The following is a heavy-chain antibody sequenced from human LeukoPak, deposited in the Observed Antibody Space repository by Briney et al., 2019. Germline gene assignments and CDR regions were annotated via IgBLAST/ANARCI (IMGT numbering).Heavy chain of an antibody. Sequence: SETLSLTCTVSGGSISSSDYYWGWFRQPPGKGLEWIGSIYYSGSTYYTPSLKSRATISVDTSKNQFSLKLTSVTAADTAIYYCARPDSGTYVARAFDIWGQGTLVSVSS. CDR3: ARPDSGTYVARAFDI. CDR2: IYYSGST. CDR1: GGSISSSDYY. J-gene: IGHJ3*02. D-gene: IGHD1-26*01. V-gene: IGHV4-39*01.